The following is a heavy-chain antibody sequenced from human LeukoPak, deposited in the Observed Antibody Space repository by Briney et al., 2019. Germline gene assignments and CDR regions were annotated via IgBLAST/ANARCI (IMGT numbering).Heavy chain of an antibody. J-gene: IGHJ6*03. D-gene: IGHD2-15*01. V-gene: IGHV6-1*01. CDR3: ARSVADCSGGSCSYYYYYMDV. Sequence: SQTLSLTCAISGDSVSSNSAAWNWIRQSPSRGLEWLGRTYYRSKWYNDYAVSVKSRITINPDTSKNQFSLQLNSVTPEDTAVYYCARSVADCSGGSCSYYYYYMDVWGKGTTVTVSS. CDR1: GDSVSSNSAA. CDR2: TYYRSKWYN.